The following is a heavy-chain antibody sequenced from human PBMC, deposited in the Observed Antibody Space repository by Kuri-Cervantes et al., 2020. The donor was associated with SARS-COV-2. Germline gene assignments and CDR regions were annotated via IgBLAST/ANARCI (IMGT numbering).Heavy chain of an antibody. CDR2: IGPSGTTK. V-gene: IGHV3-11*01. CDR3: ARDAWLGSSWHYYAFDI. D-gene: IGHD6-13*01. J-gene: IGHJ3*02. Sequence: GGSLRLSCTASGFIFSDYYMTWIRQAPGKGLEWVSNIGPSGTTKYYADSVKGRFTISRDNSKNTLYLQMNSLRSEDTAVYYCARDAWLGSSWHYYAFDIWGQGTMVTVSS. CDR1: GFIFSDYY.